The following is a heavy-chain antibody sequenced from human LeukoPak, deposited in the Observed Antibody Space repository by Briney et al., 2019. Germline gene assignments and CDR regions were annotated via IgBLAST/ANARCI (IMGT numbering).Heavy chain of an antibody. J-gene: IGHJ5*02. CDR3: AKGLNWFDP. CDR1: GFTFSTNG. Sequence: GGSLRLSCVVSGFTFSTNGMSWVRQAPGKGLEWVSGLCGSGSSVYYADSVRGRLTISRDNSRNTLYLQLDSLRADDTAVYYCAKGLNWFDPWGQGTPVIVSS. CDR2: LCGSGSSV. D-gene: IGHD2-8*01. V-gene: IGHV3-23*01.